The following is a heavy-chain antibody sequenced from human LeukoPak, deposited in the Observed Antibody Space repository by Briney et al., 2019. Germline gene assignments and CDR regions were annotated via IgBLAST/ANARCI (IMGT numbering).Heavy chain of an antibody. J-gene: IGHJ1*01. CDR3: ARGRRGIPMVRGVIGYFQH. Sequence: SETLSLTCAVYGGSFSGYYWSWIRQPPGKGLEWIGEINHSGSTNYNPSLKSRVTISVDTSKNQFSLKLSSVTAADAAVYYCARGRRGIPMVRGVIGYFQHWGQGTLVTVSS. D-gene: IGHD3-10*01. CDR1: GGSFSGYY. V-gene: IGHV4-34*01. CDR2: INHSGST.